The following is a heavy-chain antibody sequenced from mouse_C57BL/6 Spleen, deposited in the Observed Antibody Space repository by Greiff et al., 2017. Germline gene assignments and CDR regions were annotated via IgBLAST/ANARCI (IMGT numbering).Heavy chain of an antibody. V-gene: IGHV1-54*01. Sequence: QVQLQQSGAELVRPGTSVKVSCKASGYAFTNYLIEWVKQRPGQGLEWIGVINPGSGGTNYNEKFKGKATLTADKSSSTAYMQLSSLTSEDSAVYFCARSDYDDYWYFDVWGTGTTVTVSS. CDR3: ARSDYDDYWYFDV. CDR1: GYAFTNYL. J-gene: IGHJ1*03. D-gene: IGHD2-4*01. CDR2: INPGSGGT.